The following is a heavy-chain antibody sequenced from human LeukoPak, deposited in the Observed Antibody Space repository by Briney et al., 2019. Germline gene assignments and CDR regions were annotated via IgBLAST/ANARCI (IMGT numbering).Heavy chain of an antibody. CDR2: INQGGSDK. V-gene: IGHV3-7*01. D-gene: IGHD1-14*01. Sequence: GGSLRLSCAASGFTFSGHWMSWVRQAPGKGLEWVANINQGGSDKYYVDSVKGRFTISRDNANNLLYLQMNSLKGEDTAVYYCTRDRSRAEDDWGQGTLVTVSS. CDR1: GFTFSGHW. CDR3: TRDRSRAEDD. J-gene: IGHJ4*02.